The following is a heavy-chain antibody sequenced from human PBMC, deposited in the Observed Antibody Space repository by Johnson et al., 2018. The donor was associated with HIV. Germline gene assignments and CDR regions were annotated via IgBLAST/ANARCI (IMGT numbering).Heavy chain of an antibody. Sequence: VQLMESGGDLVQPGGSLRLSCAASGFTFSNYWMSWVRQAPGTGLEWLANIKEDGSEDYYVDSLKGRFTISRDNAQNSLYLQMDNLRAEDSAVYYCTRDGVYSSPHDAFDIWGQGTVVTVSS. CDR2: IKEDGSED. D-gene: IGHD6-13*01. CDR1: GFTFSNYW. CDR3: TRDGVYSSPHDAFDI. V-gene: IGHV3-7*05. J-gene: IGHJ3*02.